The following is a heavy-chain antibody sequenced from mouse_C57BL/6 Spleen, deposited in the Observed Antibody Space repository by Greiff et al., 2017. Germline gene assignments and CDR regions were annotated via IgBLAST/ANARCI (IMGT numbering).Heavy chain of an antibody. D-gene: IGHD1-1*01. CDR1: GFNIKNTY. CDR3: AGITTVVAMDY. V-gene: IGHV14-3*01. Sequence: EVKLVESVAELVRPGASVKLSCTASGFNIKNTYMHWVKQRPEQGLEWIGRIDPANGNTKYAPKFQGKATITADTSSNTAYLQLSSLTSEDTAIYYCAGITTVVAMDYWGQGTSVTVSS. CDR2: IDPANGNT. J-gene: IGHJ4*01.